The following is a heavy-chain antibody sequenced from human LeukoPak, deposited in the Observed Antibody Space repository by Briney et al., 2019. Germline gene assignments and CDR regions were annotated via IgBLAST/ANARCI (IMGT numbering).Heavy chain of an antibody. D-gene: IGHD3-22*01. CDR3: ARGGWNKFDY. CDR2: IYDGGST. V-gene: IGHV4-4*07. Sequence: SETLSLTCTVSGGSVNSYYLSWIRQPAGRTLEWIGRIYDGGSTNYNPSLKSRVTISVDTSKNQFSLKLSSVTAADTAVYYCARGGWNKFDYWGQGTLVTVSS. J-gene: IGHJ4*02. CDR1: GGSVNSYY.